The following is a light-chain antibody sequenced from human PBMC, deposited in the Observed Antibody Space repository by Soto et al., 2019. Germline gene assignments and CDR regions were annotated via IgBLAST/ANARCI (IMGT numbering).Light chain of an antibody. CDR1: SSDVGGYKY. V-gene: IGLV2-8*01. Sequence: QSALTQPPSASGSPGQSVTISCTGTSSDVGGYKYVSWYQQHPGKAPKLMIYEVSKRPSGVPDRFSGSKSGNTASLTISGLQAEDEADYYCSSYTSSSTWMFGGGTKLTVL. J-gene: IGLJ3*02. CDR2: EVS. CDR3: SSYTSSSTWM.